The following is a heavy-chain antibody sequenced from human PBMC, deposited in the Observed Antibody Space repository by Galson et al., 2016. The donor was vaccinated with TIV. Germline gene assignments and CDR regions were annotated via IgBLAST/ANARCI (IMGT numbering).Heavy chain of an antibody. CDR3: AKVPSSGFYYYYGMDV. J-gene: IGHJ6*02. V-gene: IGHV3-23*01. D-gene: IGHD3-22*01. CDR2: ISGGGGST. Sequence: SLRLSCAASGFTFSIFAMTWVRQAPGMGLEWVSAISGGGGSTYYADSVKGRFTISRDNSKNTLFLQMNSLMAEDTAVYSCAKVPSSGFYYYYGMDVWGQGTTVTVSS. CDR1: GFTFSIFA.